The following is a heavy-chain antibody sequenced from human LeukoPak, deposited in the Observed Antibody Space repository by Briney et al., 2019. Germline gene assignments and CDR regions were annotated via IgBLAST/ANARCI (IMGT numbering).Heavy chain of an antibody. Sequence: PSETLSLTCTVSGGSISSGDYYWSWIRQPPGKGLEWIGYIFYTGSTYYNPSLKSRVTISVDTSKNQFSPKLSSVTAADTAVYYCASFYQAYYFDYWGQGTLVTVSS. CDR3: ASFYQAYYFDY. V-gene: IGHV4-30-4*01. D-gene: IGHD2-21*01. J-gene: IGHJ4*02. CDR2: IFYTGST. CDR1: GGSISSGDYY.